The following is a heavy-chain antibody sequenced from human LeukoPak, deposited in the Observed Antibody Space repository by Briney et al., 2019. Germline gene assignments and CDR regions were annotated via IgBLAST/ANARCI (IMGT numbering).Heavy chain of an antibody. D-gene: IGHD6-6*01. CDR3: ASPEYSSSWVGVGGYYGMDV. Sequence: QTGGSLRLSCAASGFTFSSYAMHWVRQAPGKGLEWVAVIWYDGSNENYADSVRGRFTVSRDNSKNTLYLHMNSLRAEDTAVYYCASPEYSSSWVGVGGYYGMDVWGQGTTVTVSS. CDR1: GFTFSSYA. CDR2: IWYDGSNE. V-gene: IGHV3-30*19. J-gene: IGHJ6*02.